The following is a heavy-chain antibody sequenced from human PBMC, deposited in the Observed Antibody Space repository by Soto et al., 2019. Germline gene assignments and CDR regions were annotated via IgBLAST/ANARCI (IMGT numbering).Heavy chain of an antibody. CDR3: ARVCYDFWSGYWQRASCFDP. D-gene: IGHD3-3*01. CDR2: VNHSGST. V-gene: IGHV4-34*01. Sequence: QVQLQQWGAGLLKPSETLSLTCAVYGGSFSGYYWSWVRQLPGKGLEWIGEVNHSGSTNYTPSLKGRVPRSVDTPKHQFSRKLGSVTAADTAVYYCARVCYDFWSGYWQRASCFDPWGQGTLVTVSS. CDR1: GGSFSGYY. J-gene: IGHJ5*02.